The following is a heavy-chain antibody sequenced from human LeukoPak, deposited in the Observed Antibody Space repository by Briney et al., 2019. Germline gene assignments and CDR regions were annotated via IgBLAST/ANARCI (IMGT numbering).Heavy chain of an antibody. CDR3: ARVLYSSSSPDYYYYCMDV. CDR2: MIANNGNT. CDR1: GYTFTSYY. D-gene: IGHD6-13*01. V-gene: IGHV1-18*04. Sequence: GASVKVSCKASGYTFTSYYIHWVRQAPGQGLEWMGWMIANNGNTNYAQKLQGRVTMTTNTSTSTAYMELRSLRSDDTAVYYCARVLYSSSSPDYYYYCMDVWGKGTTVTVSS. J-gene: IGHJ6*03.